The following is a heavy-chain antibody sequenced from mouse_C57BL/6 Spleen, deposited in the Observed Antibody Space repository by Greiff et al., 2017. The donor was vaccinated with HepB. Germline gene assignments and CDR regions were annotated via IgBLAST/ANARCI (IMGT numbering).Heavy chain of an antibody. V-gene: IGHV1-4*01. CDR3: ARRGSYYFDY. J-gene: IGHJ2*01. CDR2: INPSSGYT. CDR1: GYTFTSYT. Sequence: QVQLKESGAELARPGASVKMSCKASGYTFTSYTMHWVKQRPGQGLEWIGYINPSSGYTKYNQKFKDKATLTADKSSSTAYMQLSSLTSEDSAVYYCARRGSYYFDYWGQGTTLTVSS.